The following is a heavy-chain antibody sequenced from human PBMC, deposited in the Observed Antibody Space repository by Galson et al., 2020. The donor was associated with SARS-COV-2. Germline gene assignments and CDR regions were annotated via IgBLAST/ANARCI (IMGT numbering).Heavy chain of an antibody. CDR3: ARDPNDNKVHYYYGMDV. D-gene: IGHD1-1*01. CDR2: ISYDGSNK. J-gene: IGHJ6*02. CDR1: GFTFSSYA. Sequence: TGGSLRLSCAASGFTFSSYAMHWVRQAPGKGLEWVAVISYDGSNKYYADSDSVKGRFTISRDNSKNTLYLQMYTLTPEDTAVYYCARDPNDNKVHYYYGMDVWGQGTTVTVSS. V-gene: IGHV3-30-3*01.